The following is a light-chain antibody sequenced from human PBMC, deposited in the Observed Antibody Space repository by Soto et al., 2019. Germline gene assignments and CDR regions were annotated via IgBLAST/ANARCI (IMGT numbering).Light chain of an antibody. Sequence: QSALTQPPSASGTPGQRVTISCSGSSSNIGRNNVNWYQQLPGTAPKLLIYINNQRPSGVPDRFSGSKSGTPASLAINGLQSDDEADYYCAAWDDSLKAPVFGGGTKVTVL. CDR3: AAWDDSLKAPV. CDR1: SSNIGRNN. V-gene: IGLV1-44*01. J-gene: IGLJ2*01. CDR2: INN.